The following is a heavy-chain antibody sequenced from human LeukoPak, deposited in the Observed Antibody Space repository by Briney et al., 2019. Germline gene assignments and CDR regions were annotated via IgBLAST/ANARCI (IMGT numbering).Heavy chain of an antibody. CDR3: ARDRGSSYGYDLDY. CDR2: ISSSANYI. D-gene: IGHD5-18*01. J-gene: IGHJ4*02. V-gene: IGHV3-21*01. CDR1: GFNFKAYN. Sequence: PGGSLRLSCAASGFNFKAYNMNWIRQAPGKGLEWVSSISSSANYIYYADSLRGRFTISRDNAKNSLYLQMNSLRVEGTAVYYCARDRGSSYGYDLDYWGQGTLITVSS.